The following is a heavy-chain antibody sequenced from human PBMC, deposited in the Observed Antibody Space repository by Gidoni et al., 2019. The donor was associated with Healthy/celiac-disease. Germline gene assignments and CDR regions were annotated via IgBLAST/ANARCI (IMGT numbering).Heavy chain of an antibody. CDR2: ISGSGGST. CDR1: GVTFGSYA. D-gene: IGHD3-10*01. V-gene: IGHV3-23*01. CDR3: AKAHAGGSES. J-gene: IGHJ4*02. Sequence: EVQLLESGGGLVQPGGSLRPSCAASGVTFGSYAMRWVRQAPGKWLGWVSAISGSGGSTYYADSVKGRFTISRDNSKNTLYLQMNSLRAEDTAVYYCAKAHAGGSESWGQGTLVTVSS.